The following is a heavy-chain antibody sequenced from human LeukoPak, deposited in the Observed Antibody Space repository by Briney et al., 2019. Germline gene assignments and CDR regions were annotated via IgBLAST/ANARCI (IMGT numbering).Heavy chain of an antibody. CDR1: RFTFSSYA. J-gene: IGHJ4*02. D-gene: IGHD6-19*01. CDR3: ARGHPRPRVIAVAGNFDS. V-gene: IGHV3-30-3*01. CDR2: ISYDGTNK. Sequence: GGSLRLSCAASRFTFSSYAMHWVRQAPGKGLHWVAAISYDGTNKYYADSVKGRFTISRDNSKNALYLQMNSLRADDTAVFYCARGHPRPRVIAVAGNFDSWGQGTLVTVSS.